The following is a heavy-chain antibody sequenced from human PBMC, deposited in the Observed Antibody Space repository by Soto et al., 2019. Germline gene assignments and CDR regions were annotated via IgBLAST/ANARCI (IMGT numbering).Heavy chain of an antibody. V-gene: IGHV1-3*01. J-gene: IGHJ3*02. CDR3: AREHDSWSLYAFDM. D-gene: IGHD3-3*01. CDR2: INAGNGNT. CDR1: GYTFTSYS. Sequence: ASVKVSCKASGYTFTSYSIHWVRQAPGQRLEWMGWINAGNGNTKYSQKFQGRITITRDTSASTAYMDLSNLRYEDTAVYFCAREHDSWSLYAFDMWGQGTMVTVSS.